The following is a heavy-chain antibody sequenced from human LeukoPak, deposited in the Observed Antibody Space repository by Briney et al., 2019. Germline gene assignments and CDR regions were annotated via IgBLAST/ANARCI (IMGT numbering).Heavy chain of an antibody. D-gene: IGHD3-3*01. V-gene: IGHV3-48*01. CDR2: ISSTSSAI. Sequence: GGSLRLSCAASGFTFSSYNMNWVRQAPGKRLEWVSYISSTSSAIYYADSVQGRFTISRDNARNSLYLQMNSLRAEDTAVYYCAKRGYDFWSRYMDVWGKGTTVTVSS. CDR1: GFTFSSYN. CDR3: AKRGYDFWSRYMDV. J-gene: IGHJ6*03.